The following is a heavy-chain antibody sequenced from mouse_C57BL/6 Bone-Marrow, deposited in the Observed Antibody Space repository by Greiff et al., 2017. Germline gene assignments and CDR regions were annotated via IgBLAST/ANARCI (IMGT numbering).Heavy chain of an antibody. D-gene: IGHD2-5*01. Sequence: EVKLQQSGPELVKPGASVKISCKASGYTFTDYYLNWVKQSHGKSLEWIGDINPNNGGTSYNQKFMGKATLTVDKSSSTAYMEFRSLTSEDSAVNYCERCAYYNNPEDDWGQGTTLTVSA. V-gene: IGHV1-26*01. CDR1: GYTFTDYY. CDR2: INPNNGGT. CDR3: ERCAYYNNPEDD. J-gene: IGHJ2*01.